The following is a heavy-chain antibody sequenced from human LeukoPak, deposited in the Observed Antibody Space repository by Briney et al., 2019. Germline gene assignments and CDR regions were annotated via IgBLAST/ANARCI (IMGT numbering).Heavy chain of an antibody. CDR2: ISGSGGST. CDR1: GFTFSSYA. Sequence: GGSPRLSCAASGFTFSSYAMSWVRQAPGKGLEWVSAISGSGGSTYYADSVKGRFTISRDNSKNTLYLQMNSLRAEDTAVYYCARRGSMQPFDYWGQGTLVTVSS. V-gene: IGHV3-23*01. J-gene: IGHJ4*02. CDR3: ARRGSMQPFDY. D-gene: IGHD3-16*01.